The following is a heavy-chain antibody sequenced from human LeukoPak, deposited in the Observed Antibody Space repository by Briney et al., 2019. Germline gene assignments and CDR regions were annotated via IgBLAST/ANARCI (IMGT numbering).Heavy chain of an antibody. CDR2: IHPSTGHP. CDR3: ARALDSLGGLSLPDY. D-gene: IGHD3-16*02. V-gene: IGHV7-4-1*02. J-gene: IGHJ4*02. CDR1: GYSFTNYA. Sequence: ASVTVSCKASGYSFTNYAMNWVRQAPGKGFEFMGWIHPSTGHPAYAQGFSGRFVFSLDTSVTTTYLQISDLKAEDTAVYFCARALDSLGGLSLPDYWGQGTLVTVSS.